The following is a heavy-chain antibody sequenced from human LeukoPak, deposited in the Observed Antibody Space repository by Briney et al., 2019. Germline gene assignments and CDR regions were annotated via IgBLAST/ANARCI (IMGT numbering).Heavy chain of an antibody. Sequence: ASVKVSCKASGYTFTGYYMHWVRQAPGQGLEWMGWINPNSGDTNYAQKFQGRVTMTRDTSISTAYMEPSRLRSDDTAVYYCARDKSGNSGWYSYFDYWGQGTLVTVSS. J-gene: IGHJ4*02. CDR2: INPNSGDT. V-gene: IGHV1-2*02. CDR3: ARDKSGNSGWYSYFDY. CDR1: GYTFTGYY. D-gene: IGHD6-19*01.